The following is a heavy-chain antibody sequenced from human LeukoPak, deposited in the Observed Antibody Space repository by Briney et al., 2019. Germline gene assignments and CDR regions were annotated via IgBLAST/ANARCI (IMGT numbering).Heavy chain of an antibody. CDR3: WRDFLGYSDRGFAP. D-gene: IGHD5-12*01. V-gene: IGHV3-48*02. CDR2: ITSSSSAI. CDR1: GFTFSTYS. Sequence: GGSLRLSCAASGFTFSTYSMNWVRQAPGKGLEWVSYITSSSSAIYYADSVKGRFTVSRDNGKNSLYLQMNSLRDEDTAVYYCWRDFLGYSDRGFAPGGQGTLVTLPP. J-gene: IGHJ5*02.